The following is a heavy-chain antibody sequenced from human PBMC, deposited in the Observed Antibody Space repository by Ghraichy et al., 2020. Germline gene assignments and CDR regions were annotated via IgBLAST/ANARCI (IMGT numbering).Heavy chain of an antibody. CDR3: ASATTVVTNWYFDL. CDR2: IFHSGKT. J-gene: IGHJ2*01. D-gene: IGHD4-23*01. CDR1: GGAINSYY. Sequence: ESLNISCTVSGGAINSYYWSWIRQLPGKGLEWIGYIFHSGKTNYHPSLRSRVTISVDTSKNQFSLKLTSVTAADTAVYFCASATTVVTNWYFDLWGRGTLVTVSS. V-gene: IGHV4-59*08.